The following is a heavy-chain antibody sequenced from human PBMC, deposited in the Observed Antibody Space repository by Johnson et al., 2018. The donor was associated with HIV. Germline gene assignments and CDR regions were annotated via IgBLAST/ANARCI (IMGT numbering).Heavy chain of an antibody. CDR2: ISYDGSNK. CDR1: GFTFSSYA. Sequence: QVKLVESGGGVVQPGRSLRLSCAASGFTFSSYAMHWVRQAPGKGLEWVAVISYDGSNKYYADSVKGRFTISRDNSKNTLYLQMNSLRAEDTAVYYCARGEGIVDAFDIWGQGTMVTVSS. D-gene: IGHD1-26*01. V-gene: IGHV3-30-3*01. J-gene: IGHJ3*02. CDR3: ARGEGIVDAFDI.